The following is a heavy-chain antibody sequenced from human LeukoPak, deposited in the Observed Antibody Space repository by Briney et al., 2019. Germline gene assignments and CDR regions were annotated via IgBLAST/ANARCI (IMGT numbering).Heavy chain of an antibody. CDR3: AKGWRGNSRALDY. J-gene: IGHJ4*02. CDR1: GFTFSSYA. D-gene: IGHD4-23*01. V-gene: IGHV3-23*01. Sequence: GGSLRLSCAASGFTFSSYAMTWVRQAPGKGLEWVSGVDETGESTYYADSVKGRFTISRDNSKSTVFLQMNSLRVEDTAVYFCAKGWRGNSRALDYWGQGTLATVS. CDR2: VDETGEST.